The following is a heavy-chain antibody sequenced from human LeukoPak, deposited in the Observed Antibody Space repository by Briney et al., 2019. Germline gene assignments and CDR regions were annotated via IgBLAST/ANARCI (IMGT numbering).Heavy chain of an antibody. CDR3: ARVHLSSGWYGGSGYYFDY. J-gene: IGHJ4*02. V-gene: IGHV4-59*01. CDR2: IYYSGST. CDR1: GGSISSYY. Sequence: SQTLSLTCTVSGGSISSYYWSWIRQPPGKGLEWIGYIYYSGSTNYNPSLKSRVTISVDTSKNQFSLKLSSVTAADTAVYYCARVHLSSGWYGGSGYYFDYWGQGTLVTVSS. D-gene: IGHD6-19*01.